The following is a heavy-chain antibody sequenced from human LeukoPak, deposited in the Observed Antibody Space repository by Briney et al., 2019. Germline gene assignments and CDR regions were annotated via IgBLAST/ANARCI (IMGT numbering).Heavy chain of an antibody. CDR3: ARAGIYGGGKSYAFDV. D-gene: IGHD4-23*01. V-gene: IGHV3-21*01. CDR1: GFTFSSYT. Sequence: GGSLRLSCAASGFTFSSYTITWVRQAPGKGLEWVSSISNDAFYIHYADSVQGRFTISRDNARNSLYLHMNSLRVGDTAVYYCARAGIYGGGKSYAFDVWGQGTTVIVSS. J-gene: IGHJ3*01. CDR2: ISNDAFYI.